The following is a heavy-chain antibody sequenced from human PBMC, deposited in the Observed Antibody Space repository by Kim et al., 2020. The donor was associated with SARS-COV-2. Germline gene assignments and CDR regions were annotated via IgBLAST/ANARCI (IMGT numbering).Heavy chain of an antibody. Sequence: GGSLRLSCSASGFTFSSYAMHWVRQAPGKGLEYVSAISSNGGSTYYADSVKGRFTISRDNSKNTLYLQMSSLRAEDTAVYYCVKVSPGGYYYDSSGSNWAFDYWGQGTLVTVSS. CDR3: VKVSPGGYYYDSSGSNWAFDY. V-gene: IGHV3-64D*09. CDR1: GFTFSSYA. D-gene: IGHD3-22*01. J-gene: IGHJ4*02. CDR2: ISSNGGST.